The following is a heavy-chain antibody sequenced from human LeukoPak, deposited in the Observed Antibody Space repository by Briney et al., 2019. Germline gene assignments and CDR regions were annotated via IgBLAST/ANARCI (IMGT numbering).Heavy chain of an antibody. CDR3: GRRGSGEFYLEDY. Sequence: GASVKVSCKASGYTFTGYYMHWVRQAPGQGLEWMGWINPNSGGTNYAQKFQGRVTMTRDTSISTAYMELSRLRSDDTAVYYCGRRGSGEFYLEDYWGQGTLVTVSS. CDR1: GYTFTGYY. CDR2: INPNSGGT. J-gene: IGHJ4*02. V-gene: IGHV1-2*02. D-gene: IGHD3-10*01.